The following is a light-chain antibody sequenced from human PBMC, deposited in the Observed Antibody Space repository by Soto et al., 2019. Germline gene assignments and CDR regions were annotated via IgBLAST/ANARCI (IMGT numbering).Light chain of an antibody. CDR3: QSYDSSLSVLYV. V-gene: IGLV1-40*01. J-gene: IGLJ1*01. CDR1: NSNIGAGYE. CDR2: GNI. Sequence: QPVLTQPPSVSGAPGQRVIISCTGSNSNIGAGYEVLWFQQLPGTAPKLLIYGNINRPSGVPDRFSGSKSGTSASLAITGLQPEDEADYYCQSYDSSLSVLYVFGTGTQLTVL.